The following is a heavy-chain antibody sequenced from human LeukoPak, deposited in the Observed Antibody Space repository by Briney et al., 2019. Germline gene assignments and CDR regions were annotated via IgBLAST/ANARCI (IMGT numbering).Heavy chain of an antibody. Sequence: PSETPSLTCTVSGGSISSYYWSWIRRPPGKGLEWIGYIYYSGSTNYNPSLKSRVTISVDTSKNQFSLKLSSVTAADTAVYYCASSSTRPRGGYSYGLDYWGQGTLVTVSS. J-gene: IGHJ4*02. V-gene: IGHV4-59*08. D-gene: IGHD5-18*01. CDR1: GGSISSYY. CDR3: ASSSTRPRGGYSYGLDY. CDR2: IYYSGST.